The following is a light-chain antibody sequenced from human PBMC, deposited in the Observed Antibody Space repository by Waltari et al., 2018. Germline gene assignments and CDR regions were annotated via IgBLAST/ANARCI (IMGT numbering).Light chain of an antibody. CDR2: EVS. CDR1: SSDVGSYTL. CDR3: CSYAGSSTVVVV. V-gene: IGLV2-23*02. J-gene: IGLJ2*01. Sequence: QSALTQPASVSGSPGQSITIPCTGTSSDVGSYTLVSWDQQHQGKAPKLMIYEVSKRPSVVSNRFSGSKSGNTASLTISGLQAEDEADYHCCSYAGSSTVVVVFGGGTKLTVL.